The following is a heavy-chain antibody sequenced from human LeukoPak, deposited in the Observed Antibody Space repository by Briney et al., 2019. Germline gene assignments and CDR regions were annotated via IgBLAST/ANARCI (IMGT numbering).Heavy chain of an antibody. Sequence: PSETLSLTCTVSGYSISSGYYWGWIRQPPGKGLDWIGSIYHSGSTYCNPSLKSRVTISVDTSKNQFSLKLSSVTAADTAAYYCARADYYGSSGSDYWGQGTLVTVSS. J-gene: IGHJ4*02. CDR3: ARADYYGSSGSDY. CDR1: GYSISSGYY. CDR2: IYHSGST. V-gene: IGHV4-38-2*02. D-gene: IGHD3-22*01.